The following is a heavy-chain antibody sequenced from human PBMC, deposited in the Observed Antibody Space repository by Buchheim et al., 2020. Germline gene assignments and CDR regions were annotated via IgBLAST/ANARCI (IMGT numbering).Heavy chain of an antibody. J-gene: IGHJ4*02. D-gene: IGHD6-6*01. CDR2: ISGSGGST. CDR1: GFTFSSYA. V-gene: IGHV3-23*01. Sequence: EVQLLESGGGLVQPGGSLRLSCAASGFTFSSYAMSWVRQAPGKGLEWVSAISGSGGSTYYADSVKGRFTISRDNSKNTLYLPMNSLRAEDTAVYYCAKVPGASEYSIEYYFDYWGQGTL. CDR3: AKVPGASEYSIEYYFDY.